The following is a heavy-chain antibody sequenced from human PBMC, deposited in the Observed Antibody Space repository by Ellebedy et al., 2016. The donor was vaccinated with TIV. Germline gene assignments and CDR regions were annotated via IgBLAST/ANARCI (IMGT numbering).Heavy chain of an antibody. Sequence: MPSETLSLTCAVYGRSFNTYYWNWIRQPPGKGLQWIGDVYQSGSPRYNPSLKSRVSISMDTSKNQLSLRLTAVTAAETAVYYCERGSASPWFDPWGQGTLVTVSS. J-gene: IGHJ5*02. CDR2: VYQSGSP. CDR3: ERGSASPWFDP. CDR1: GRSFNTYY. V-gene: IGHV4-34*01. D-gene: IGHD2-21*01.